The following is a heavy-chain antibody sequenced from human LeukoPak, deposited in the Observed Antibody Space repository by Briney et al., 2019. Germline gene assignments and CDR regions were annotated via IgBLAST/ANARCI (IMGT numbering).Heavy chain of an antibody. CDR1: GNTLTRHY. D-gene: IGHD1-26*01. J-gene: IGHJ4*02. CDR2: INPSGIST. CDR3: ARDSGSYYFDY. Sequence: ASVKVSCKASGNTLTRHYMHWVRQAPGQGLEWMGIINPSGISTRYVQKFQGRVTVTRDTSTSTVYMELSSLRSEDTAVYYCARDSGSYYFDYWGQGTLVTVSS. V-gene: IGHV1-46*01.